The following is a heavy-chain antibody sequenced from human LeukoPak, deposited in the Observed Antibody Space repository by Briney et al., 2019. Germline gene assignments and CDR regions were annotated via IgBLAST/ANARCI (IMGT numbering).Heavy chain of an antibody. J-gene: IGHJ3*02. CDR3: ARDKAGAGFGDAFDI. CDR1: GFTFSGSA. Sequence: QPGGSLRLSCAASGFTFSGSAMHWVRQAPGKGLEWVSFIYSDNTHYSYSVKGRFTISRDNSKNTLYLQMNSLRAEDTAVYYCARDKAGAGFGDAFDIWGQGTMVTVSS. V-gene: IGHV3-53*01. CDR2: IYSDNT. D-gene: IGHD3-10*01.